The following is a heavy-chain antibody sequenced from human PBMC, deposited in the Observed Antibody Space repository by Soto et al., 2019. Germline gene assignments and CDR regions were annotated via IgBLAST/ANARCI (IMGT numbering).Heavy chain of an antibody. D-gene: IGHD2-2*02. CDR1: GFTFGDHS. CDR3: ARDGAIHAFDI. J-gene: IGHJ3*02. Sequence: GVSMRLSWAVSGFTFGDHSCNWVSQAPGKGLEWVSYIGTNPSTIYYADSVKGRFTISRDNSKNTMYLQINSLRAEDTAVYYCARDGAIHAFDIWGQGTMVTVSS. CDR2: IGTNPSTI. V-gene: IGHV3-48*01.